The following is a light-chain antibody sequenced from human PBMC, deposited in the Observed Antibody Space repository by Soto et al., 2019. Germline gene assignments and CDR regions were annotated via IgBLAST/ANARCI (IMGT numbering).Light chain of an antibody. J-gene: IGLJ1*01. CDR1: TIDVDSSNY. CDR2: DVS. CDR3: CSYATTFYV. Sequence: QSALTQPRSVSGSPGQSVTISCTGPTIDVDSSNYVSWYQQHPGKAPKLMIYDVSERSSGVPDRFSGSKSGSTAYLNISGIQAEDEADYYCCSYATTFYVFGSGTKLTVL. V-gene: IGLV2-11*01.